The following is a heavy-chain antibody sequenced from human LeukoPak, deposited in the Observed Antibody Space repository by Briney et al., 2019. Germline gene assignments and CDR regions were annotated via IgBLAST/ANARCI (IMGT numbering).Heavy chain of an antibody. CDR3: ARSPYYGGNVYYFDY. CDR1: GGSISSSSHY. V-gene: IGHV4-39*01. CDR2: IYYGGST. D-gene: IGHD4-23*01. Sequence: PSETLSLTCTVSGGSISSSSHYWGWIRQPPGKGLEWIGSIYYGGSTQYNPSLKSRVTISVDTSKNQFSLKLSSVTAADTAVYYCARSPYYGGNVYYFDYWGQGTLVTVSS. J-gene: IGHJ4*02.